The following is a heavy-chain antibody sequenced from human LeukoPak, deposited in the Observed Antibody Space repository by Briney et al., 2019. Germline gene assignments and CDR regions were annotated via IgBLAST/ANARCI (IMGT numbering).Heavy chain of an antibody. V-gene: IGHV3-23*01. CDR2: VSGGAEAT. CDR1: GFSFRDYA. D-gene: IGHD6-19*01. Sequence: DPGGSLRLSCAASGFSFRDYAMTWVRQAPGKGLEWVSTVSGGAEATYYADSVKGRFAISRDNSKSALYLQMNSLRAEDTAIYYCAKDTPLTAYTSGWSNNCFDYWGQGTLVTVSS. J-gene: IGHJ4*02. CDR3: AKDTPLTAYTSGWSNNCFDY.